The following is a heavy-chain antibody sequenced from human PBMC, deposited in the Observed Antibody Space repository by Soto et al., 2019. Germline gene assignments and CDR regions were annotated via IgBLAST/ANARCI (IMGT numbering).Heavy chain of an antibody. J-gene: IGHJ5*02. D-gene: IGHD6-19*01. CDR3: ARGDSSGWFNWFDP. V-gene: IGHV6-1*01. CDR2: TYYRSKWYN. CDR1: GDSVSSNSAA. Sequence: PSQTLSLTCAISGDSVSSNSAAWNWIRQSPSRSLEWLGRTYYRSKWYNDYAVSVKSRITINPDTFKNQFSLQLNSVTPEDTVVYYCARGDSSGWFNWFDPWGQGTLVTVSS.